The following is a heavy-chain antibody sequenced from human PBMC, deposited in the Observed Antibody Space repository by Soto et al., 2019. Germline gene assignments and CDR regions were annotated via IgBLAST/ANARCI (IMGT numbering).Heavy chain of an antibody. CDR3: ARAGIQLEGIYSFDP. J-gene: IGHJ5*02. V-gene: IGHV1-46*03. Sequence: ASVKVSCKASGYTFTIYYMHWVRQAPGQGLEWMGIINPSGGSTSYAQKFQGRVTMTRDTSTSTVYMELSSLRSEDTAVYYCARAGIQLEGIYSFDPWGQGTLVTVSS. D-gene: IGHD5-18*01. CDR2: INPSGGST. CDR1: GYTFTIYY.